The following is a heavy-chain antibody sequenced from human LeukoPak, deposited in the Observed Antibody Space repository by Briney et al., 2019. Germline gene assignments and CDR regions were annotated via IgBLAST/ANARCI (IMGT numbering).Heavy chain of an antibody. Sequence: KTSETLSLTCAVYGGSFSGYYWSWIRQPPGKGLEWIGEINHSGSTNYNPSLKSRVTISVDTSKNQFSLKLSSVTAADTAVYYCASERIAAHRTFDYWGQGTLVTVSS. CDR1: GGSFSGYY. CDR3: ASERIAAHRTFDY. J-gene: IGHJ4*02. CDR2: INHSGST. D-gene: IGHD6-13*01. V-gene: IGHV4-34*01.